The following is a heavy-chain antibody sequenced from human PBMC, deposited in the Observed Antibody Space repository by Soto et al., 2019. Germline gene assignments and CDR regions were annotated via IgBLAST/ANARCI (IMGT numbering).Heavy chain of an antibody. CDR3: ARPSTSYYYDSSGYSEYYFDY. CDR2: IIPIFGTA. D-gene: IGHD3-22*01. J-gene: IGHJ4*02. CDR1: GGTFSSYA. Sequence: QVQLVQSGAEVKKPGSSVKVSCKASGGTFSSYAISWVRQAPGQGLEWMGGIIPIFGTANYAQKFQGRVTITADESTSTAYMELSSLRSEDTAVYYCARPSTSYYYDSSGYSEYYFDYWGQGTLVTVSS. V-gene: IGHV1-69*01.